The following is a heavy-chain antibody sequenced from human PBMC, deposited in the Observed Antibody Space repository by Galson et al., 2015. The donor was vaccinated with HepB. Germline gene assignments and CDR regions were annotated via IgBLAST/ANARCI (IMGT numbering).Heavy chain of an antibody. J-gene: IGHJ6*02. Sequence: PALVKPTQTLTLTCTFSGFSLSTSGMCVSWIRQPPGKALEWLARIDWDDDKYYSTSLKTRLTISKDTSKNQVVLTMTNMDPVDTATYYCARTIRLGDRLPIYYYYGMDVWGQGTTVTVSS. V-gene: IGHV2-70*11. CDR1: GFSLSTSGMC. D-gene: IGHD3-16*01. CDR3: ARTIRLGDRLPIYYYYGMDV. CDR2: IDWDDDK.